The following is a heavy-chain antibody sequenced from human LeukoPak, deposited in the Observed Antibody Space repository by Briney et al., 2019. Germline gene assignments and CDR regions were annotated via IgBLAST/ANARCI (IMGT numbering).Heavy chain of an antibody. V-gene: IGHV4-59*01. CDR1: GGSISSYY. CDR2: VYTSGST. J-gene: IGHJ3*02. D-gene: IGHD3-9*01. CDR3: ARNSGATTIFSAFDI. Sequence: SETLSLTCTVSGGSISSYYWNWIRQPPGKGLEWVGYVYTSGSTNYNPSLKSRVTISIDTSKNQFSLKVTSVTAADTAVYYCARNSGATTIFSAFDIWGQGTMVTVS.